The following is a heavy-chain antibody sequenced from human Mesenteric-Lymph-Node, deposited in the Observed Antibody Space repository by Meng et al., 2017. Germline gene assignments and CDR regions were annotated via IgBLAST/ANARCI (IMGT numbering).Heavy chain of an antibody. CDR3: ARDSVGAHRTYFQH. V-gene: IGHV3-23*01. Sequence: GESLKISCAASGFTFSSYAMSWVRQAPGKGLEWVSAISGSGGSTYYADSVKGRFTISRDNSKNTLYLQMNSLRAEDTAVYYCARDSVGAHRTYFQHWGQGTLVTVSS. CDR1: GFTFSSYA. CDR2: ISGSGGST. J-gene: IGHJ1*01. D-gene: IGHD1-26*01.